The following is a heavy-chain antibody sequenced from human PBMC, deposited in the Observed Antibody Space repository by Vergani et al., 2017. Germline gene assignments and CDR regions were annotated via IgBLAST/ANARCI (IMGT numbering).Heavy chain of an antibody. Sequence: EVQLFESGGDLVQPGGSPRLSCAASGFTFNHYAMNWVRQAPGKGLEWVSGISGSGGSTYYAGSVKGRFTISRDSSKNTLYLQMNSLSAGDTAVYYCAKTNPRKSGYDYLYYYHAMDVWGQGTTVTVSS. CDR1: GFTFNHYA. J-gene: IGHJ6*02. CDR2: ISGSGGST. CDR3: AKTNPRKSGYDYLYYYHAMDV. V-gene: IGHV3-23*01. D-gene: IGHD5-12*01.